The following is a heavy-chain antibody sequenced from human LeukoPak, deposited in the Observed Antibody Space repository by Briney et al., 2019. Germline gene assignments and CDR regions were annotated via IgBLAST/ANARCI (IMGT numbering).Heavy chain of an antibody. CDR3: ARGPHERSGYPDD. CDR2: ISPYNGNT. Sequence: PRASVKVSCKPSGYTFNTYGLTWVRQAPGQGLEWMGWISPYNGNTNYAQKFQGRVTLTTDTSTSTAYMELRSLRSDDTAVYYCARGPHERSGYPDDWGQGTLVIVSS. D-gene: IGHD3-22*01. V-gene: IGHV1-18*01. J-gene: IGHJ4*02. CDR1: GYTFNTYG.